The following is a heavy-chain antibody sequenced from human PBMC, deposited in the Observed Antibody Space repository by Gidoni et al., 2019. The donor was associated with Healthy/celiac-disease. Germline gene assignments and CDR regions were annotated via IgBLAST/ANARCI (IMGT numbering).Heavy chain of an antibody. J-gene: IGHJ4*02. D-gene: IGHD3-10*01. CDR1: GFTFSSYS. CDR2: ISSSSSYI. V-gene: IGHV3-21*01. CDR3: ARDIRGAGVGSGSDDY. Sequence: EVQLVESGGGLVKPGGSLRLSCAASGFTFSSYSMNWVRQAPGKGLEWVSSISSSSSYIYYADSVKGRFTISRDNAKNSLYLQMNSLRAEDTAVYYCARDIRGAGVGSGSDDYWGQGTLVTVSS.